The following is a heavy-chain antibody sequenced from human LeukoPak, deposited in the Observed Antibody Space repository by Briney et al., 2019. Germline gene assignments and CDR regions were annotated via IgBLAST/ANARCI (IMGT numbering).Heavy chain of an antibody. CDR2: IRYDGSNK. D-gene: IGHD3-10*01. J-gene: IGHJ6*03. CDR3: AKDRFTMVASHDYYMDV. CDR1: GFDFATYG. Sequence: GGSLRLSCATTGFDFATYGMHWVRQAPGKGLEGVAFIRYDGSNKYYADSVKGRFTISRDNSKNTLYLQMNSLRAEDTAVYYCAKDRFTMVASHDYYMDVWGKGTTVTVSS. V-gene: IGHV3-30*02.